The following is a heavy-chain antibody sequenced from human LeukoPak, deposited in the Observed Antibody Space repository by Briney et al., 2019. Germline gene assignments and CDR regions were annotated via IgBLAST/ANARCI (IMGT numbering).Heavy chain of an antibody. CDR2: ISSSGSTI. CDR1: GFTFSSYE. V-gene: IGHV3-48*03. D-gene: IGHD3-22*01. J-gene: IGHJ4*02. Sequence: GESMRLSCAASGFTFSSYEMNWFRQAPGKGLEWVSYISSSGSTIYYAASVKGRFTISRDNAKNSLYLQMNSLRAEDTAVYYCARDPPGYYDSSGEPSGFDYWGQGTLVTVSS. CDR3: ARDPPGYYDSSGEPSGFDY.